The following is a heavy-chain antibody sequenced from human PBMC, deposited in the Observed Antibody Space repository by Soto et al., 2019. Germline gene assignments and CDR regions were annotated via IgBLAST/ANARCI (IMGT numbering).Heavy chain of an antibody. D-gene: IGHD6-6*01. CDR2: INSDGSST. CDR1: GFTFSIYW. Sequence: GGSLRLSCAASGFTFSIYWMHWVRQAPGKGLVWVSRINSDGSSTTYADSVKGRFTISRDNAKNTLYLQMNSLRAEDTAVYYCAREYSNSRYFDYWGQGTLVTVSS. J-gene: IGHJ4*02. CDR3: AREYSNSRYFDY. V-gene: IGHV3-74*01.